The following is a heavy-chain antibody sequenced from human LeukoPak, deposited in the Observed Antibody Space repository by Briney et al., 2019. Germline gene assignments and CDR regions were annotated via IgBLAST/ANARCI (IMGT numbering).Heavy chain of an antibody. CDR2: IYYSGST. V-gene: IGHV4-31*03. D-gene: IGHD3-3*01. J-gene: IGHJ5*02. Sequence: SQTLPLTCTVSGGSISSGGYSWSWIRQHPGKGLEWIGYIYYSGSTYYNPSLKSRVTISVDTSKIQFSLKLSSVTAADTAVYYCARAGYYDFWSGYSSLGSENWFDPWGQGTLVTVSS. CDR3: ARAGYYDFWSGYSSLGSENWFDP. CDR1: GGSISSGGYS.